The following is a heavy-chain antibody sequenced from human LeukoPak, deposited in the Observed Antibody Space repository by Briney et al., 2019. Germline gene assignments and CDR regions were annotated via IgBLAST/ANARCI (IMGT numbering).Heavy chain of an antibody. J-gene: IGHJ4*02. CDR1: GGSISSGDYY. CDR2: IYYSGST. D-gene: IGHD4-17*01. Sequence: SETLSLTCTVSGGSISSGDYYWSWIRQPPGKGLEWIGYIYYSGSTYYNPSLKSRITLSVDTSKNQFSLKLSSVTAADTAVYYCAREDHDYGTGYWGQGTLVTVSS. CDR3: AREDHDYGTGY. V-gene: IGHV4-30-4*01.